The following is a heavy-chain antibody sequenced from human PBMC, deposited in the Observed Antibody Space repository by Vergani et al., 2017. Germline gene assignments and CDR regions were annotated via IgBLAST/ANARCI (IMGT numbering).Heavy chain of an antibody. CDR3: AREFHYYGSGSYXIDY. Sequence: EVQLLESGGGLVQPGGSLRLSCAASGFTFSSYSMNWVRQAPGKGLEWVSSISSSSSYIYYADSVKGRFTISRDNAKNSLYLQMNSLRAEDTAVYYCAREFHYYGSGSYXIDYWGQGTLVTVSS. CDR1: GFTFSSYS. CDR2: ISSSSSYI. J-gene: IGHJ4*02. D-gene: IGHD3-10*01. V-gene: IGHV3-21*01.